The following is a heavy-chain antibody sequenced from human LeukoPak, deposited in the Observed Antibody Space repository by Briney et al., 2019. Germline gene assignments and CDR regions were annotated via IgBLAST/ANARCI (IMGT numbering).Heavy chain of an antibody. CDR2: ISSSGTTI. CDR1: GFTFSDYF. D-gene: IGHD5-12*01. Sequence: GGSLRLSCATSGFTFSDYFMSWIRQAPGKGLEWVSKISSSGTTIYYADSVKGRFTISRDNAKNTLYLQMNSLRAEDTAVYYCAISRGYSGYDSHTPFDYWGQGTLVTVSS. J-gene: IGHJ4*02. V-gene: IGHV3-11*01. CDR3: AISRGYSGYDSHTPFDY.